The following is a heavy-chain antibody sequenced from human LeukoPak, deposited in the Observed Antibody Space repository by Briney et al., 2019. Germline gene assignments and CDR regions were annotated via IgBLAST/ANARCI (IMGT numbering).Heavy chain of an antibody. J-gene: IGHJ4*02. V-gene: IGHV3-9*01. D-gene: IGHD6-25*01. CDR1: GFTFDDYA. Sequence: GRSLRLSCAASGFTFDDYAMHWVRQAPGKGLEWVSGISWNSGSIGYADSVKGRFTISRDNAKNSLYLQMNSLRAEDTAVYYCARDLRRLTYFDFWGQGTLVTVS. CDR2: ISWNSGSI. CDR3: ARDLRRLTYFDF.